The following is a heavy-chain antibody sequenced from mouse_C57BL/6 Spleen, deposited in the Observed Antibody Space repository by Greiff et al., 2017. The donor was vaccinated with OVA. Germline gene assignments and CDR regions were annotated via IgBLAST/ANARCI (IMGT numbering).Heavy chain of an antibody. Sequence: EVKLMESGGGLVKPGGSLKLSCAASGFTFSDYGMHWVRQAPEKGLEWVAYISSGSSTIYYADTVKGRFTISRDNAKNTLFLQMTSLRSEDTAMYYCARGSTGYYFDYWGQGTTLTVSS. J-gene: IGHJ2*01. CDR2: ISSGSSTI. CDR1: GFTFSDYG. V-gene: IGHV5-17*01. D-gene: IGHD4-1*02. CDR3: ARGSTGYYFDY.